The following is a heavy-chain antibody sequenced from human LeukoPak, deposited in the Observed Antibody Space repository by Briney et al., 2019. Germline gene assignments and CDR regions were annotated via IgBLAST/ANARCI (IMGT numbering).Heavy chain of an antibody. Sequence: ASVKVSCKASGYTFTGYYMHWVRQAPGQGLEWMRWINPNSGGTNYAQKFQGRVTMTRDTSISTAYMELSRLRSDDTAVYYCAREVNCSGGSCYLDYWGQGTLVTVSS. CDR2: INPNSGGT. D-gene: IGHD2-15*01. J-gene: IGHJ4*02. CDR3: AREVNCSGGSCYLDY. V-gene: IGHV1-2*02. CDR1: GYTFTGYY.